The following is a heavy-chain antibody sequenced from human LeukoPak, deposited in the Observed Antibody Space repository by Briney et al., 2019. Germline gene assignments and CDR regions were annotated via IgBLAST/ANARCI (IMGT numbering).Heavy chain of an antibody. J-gene: IGHJ6*03. Sequence: ASVKVSCKASGYTFTGYYMHWVRQAPGQGLEWMGWINPNSGGTNYAQKFQGRVTMTRDTSISTAYMELSRLRSDDTAVYYCASSYSGYDPSKYYYYYYMDVWGKGTTVTVSS. CDR3: ASSYSGYDPSKYYYYYYMDV. V-gene: IGHV1-2*02. CDR2: INPNSGGT. CDR1: GYTFTGYY. D-gene: IGHD5-12*01.